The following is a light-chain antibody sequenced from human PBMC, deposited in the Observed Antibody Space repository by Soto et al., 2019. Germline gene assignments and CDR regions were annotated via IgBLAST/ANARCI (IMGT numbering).Light chain of an antibody. J-gene: IGKJ1*01. Sequence: EIVLTQSPGTLSLSPGERATLSCRASQSFSSSYLAWYQQKPGQAPRLLIYGASSRATGIPDRFSGSESGTDFTLTINRLEPEDFAVYYCQQYGTSPRTFGQGTKVEIK. CDR2: GAS. CDR3: QQYGTSPRT. V-gene: IGKV3-20*01. CDR1: QSFSSSY.